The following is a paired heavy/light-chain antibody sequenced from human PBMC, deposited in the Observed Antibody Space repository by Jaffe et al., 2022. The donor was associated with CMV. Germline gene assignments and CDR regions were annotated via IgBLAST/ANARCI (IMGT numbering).Heavy chain of an antibody. V-gene: IGHV2-5*01. CDR2: IFWNDDR. Sequence: QITLKESGPALVEPTQTLTLTCTLSGLSLSTPGVGVGWIRQPPGKALEWLALIFWNDDRRYSPSLKTRLSVIEDRSKNQVVLTVTNVDPVDTATYFCAHRRAAYFDAFIDIDQWGPGLQVTVSS. CDR1: GLSLSTPGVG. D-gene: IGHD3-9*01. CDR3: AHRRAAYFDAFIDIDQ. J-gene: IGHJ4*02.
Light chain of an antibody. CDR2: KVS. V-gene: IGKV2-30*01. J-gene: IGKJ2*01. CDR1: QSLESSNGNTY. Sequence: DVVMTQSPLSLPVTLGQPAAISCRSSQSLESSNGNTYLNWFQQRPGQSPRRLIYKVSKRDSGVPDRFSGSGSGTDFTLKISRVEAEDVGFYFCMQGTHWPYTFGQGTRLESK. CDR3: MQGTHWPYT.